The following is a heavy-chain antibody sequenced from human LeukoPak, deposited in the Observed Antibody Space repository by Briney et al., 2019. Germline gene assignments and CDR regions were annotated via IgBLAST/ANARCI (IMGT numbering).Heavy chain of an antibody. V-gene: IGHV1-46*01. CDR3: ARVVVVVASRAGLGY. CDR1: GYTFTSYY. CDR2: INPSGGST. Sequence: ASVKVSRKASGYTFTSYYMHWVRQAPGQGLEWMGIINPSGGSTSYAQKFQGRVTMTRDTSTSTVYMELSSLRSEDTAVYYCARVVVVVASRAGLGYWGQGTLVTVSS. D-gene: IGHD2-15*01. J-gene: IGHJ4*02.